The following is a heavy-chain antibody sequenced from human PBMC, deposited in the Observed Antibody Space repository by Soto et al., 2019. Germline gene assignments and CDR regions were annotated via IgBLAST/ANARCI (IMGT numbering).Heavy chain of an antibody. CDR3: ARHVGDTMVRGVIKSPYYYGMDV. CDR2: IYPGDSDT. Sequence: GESLKISCKGSGYSFTSYWIGWVRQMPGKGLEWMGIIYPGDSDTRYSPSFQGQVTISADKSISTAYLQWSSLKASDTAMYYCARHVGDTMVRGVIKSPYYYGMDVWGQGTTVTVS. J-gene: IGHJ6*02. D-gene: IGHD3-10*01. V-gene: IGHV5-51*01. CDR1: GYSFTSYW.